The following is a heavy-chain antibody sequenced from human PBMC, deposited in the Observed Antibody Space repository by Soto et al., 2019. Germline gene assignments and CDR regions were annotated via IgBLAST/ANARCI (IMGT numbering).Heavy chain of an antibody. J-gene: IGHJ4*02. D-gene: IGHD3-10*01. CDR1: GGSFRCYY. CDR3: ARCYGSGSYYNGLFDH. V-gene: IGHV4-59*13. Sequence: ASETLSPTCPIPGGSFRCYYWGWVRQPPGKGLEWIGYIYYSGSTTYNPSLKSRVTISVDTSKNKFFLKLSSVTAADTAVYYCARCYGSGSYYNGLFDHWGQGTLVTVSS. CDR2: IYYSGST.